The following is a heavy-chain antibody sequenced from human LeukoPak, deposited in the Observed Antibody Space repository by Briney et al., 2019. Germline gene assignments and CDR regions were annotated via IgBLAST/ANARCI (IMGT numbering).Heavy chain of an antibody. CDR2: INHSGST. Sequence: PSETLSLTCAVYGGSFSGYYWSWIRQPPGKGLEWIGEINHSGSTNYNPSLKSRVIISVDTSKNQFSLKPSSVTAADTAVYYCARGLDDYVWGSYRPDAFDIWGQGTMVTVSS. V-gene: IGHV4-34*01. J-gene: IGHJ3*02. CDR3: ARGLDDYVWGSYRPDAFDI. D-gene: IGHD3-16*02. CDR1: GGSFSGYY.